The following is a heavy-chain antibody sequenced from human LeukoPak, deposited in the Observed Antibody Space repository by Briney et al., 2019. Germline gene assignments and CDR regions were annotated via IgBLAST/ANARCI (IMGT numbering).Heavy chain of an antibody. Sequence: PSETLSLTCTVSGVSISSGGYYWSWIRQHPGKGLEWIGYIYYSGSTYYNPSLKSRVTISVDTSKNQFSLKLSSVTAADTAVYYCAAYMVRGVSNWFDPWGQGTLVTVSS. V-gene: IGHV4-31*03. CDR1: GVSISSGGYY. D-gene: IGHD3-10*01. J-gene: IGHJ5*02. CDR3: AAYMVRGVSNWFDP. CDR2: IYYSGST.